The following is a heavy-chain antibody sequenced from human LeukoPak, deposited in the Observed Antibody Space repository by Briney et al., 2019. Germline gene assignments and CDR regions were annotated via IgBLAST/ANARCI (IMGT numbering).Heavy chain of an antibody. CDR1: GFTFSSYA. CDR3: AKDLGRLRFLEWLLFGFDY. Sequence: GGSLRLSCAASGFTFSSYAMSWVRQAPGKGLEWVSSISGSGASTYYADSVKGRFTISRDNSKNTLYLQMNSLRAEDTAVYYCAKDLGRLRFLEWLLFGFDYWGQGTLVTVSS. D-gene: IGHD3-3*01. J-gene: IGHJ4*02. V-gene: IGHV3-23*01. CDR2: ISGSGAST.